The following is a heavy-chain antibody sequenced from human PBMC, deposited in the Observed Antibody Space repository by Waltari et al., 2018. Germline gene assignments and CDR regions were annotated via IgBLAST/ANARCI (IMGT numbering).Heavy chain of an antibody. Sequence: QVQLQESGPGLVKPSETLSLTCTVSGGSISSYYWSWIRQPPGKGLEWIGYIYYSGSTNYNPSLKSRVTISVDTSKNQFSLKLSSVTAADTAVYYCARAPEGGSVDYWGQGTLVTVSS. CDR3: ARAPEGGSVDY. CDR1: GGSISSYY. J-gene: IGHJ4*02. D-gene: IGHD3-16*01. V-gene: IGHV4-59*01. CDR2: IYYSGST.